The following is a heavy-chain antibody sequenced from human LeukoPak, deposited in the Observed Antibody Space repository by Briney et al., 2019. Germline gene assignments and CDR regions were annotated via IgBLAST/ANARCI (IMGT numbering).Heavy chain of an antibody. CDR1: GFSFSDYS. V-gene: IGHV3-48*02. D-gene: IGHD1-26*01. CDR3: ARVRGGNYNDY. CDR2: ISSTSSTI. J-gene: IGHJ4*02. Sequence: GGSLRLSCAASGFSFSDYSVSWVRQAPGKGLEWVAYISSTSSTIFHADSVKGRFTISRDNAMNSLYLQMNSLRDDDTAVYYCARVRGGNYNDYWGQGTLVTVSS.